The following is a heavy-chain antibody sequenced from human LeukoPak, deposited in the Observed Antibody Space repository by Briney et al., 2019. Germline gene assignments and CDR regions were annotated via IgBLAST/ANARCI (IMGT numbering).Heavy chain of an antibody. CDR2: TYSGGST. CDR1: GFTFRDYT. V-gene: IGHV3-53*01. Sequence: PGGSLRLSCAASGFTFRDYTMNWVRQAPGKGLEWVSITYSGGSTYYADSVKGRFTISRDNSKNTLFLQMNSLRAEDTAVYYCARVGTDWSNDYWGQGTLVTVSS. J-gene: IGHJ4*02. D-gene: IGHD3-9*01. CDR3: ARVGTDWSNDY.